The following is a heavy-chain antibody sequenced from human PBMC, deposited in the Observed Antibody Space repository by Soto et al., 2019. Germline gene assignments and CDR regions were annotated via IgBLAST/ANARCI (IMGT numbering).Heavy chain of an antibody. D-gene: IGHD2-15*01. V-gene: IGHV3-9*01. CDR3: AKEVYCSGGSCYSPTAFDY. CDR1: GFTFDDYA. J-gene: IGHJ4*02. CDR2: ISWNSGSI. Sequence: GGSLRLSCAASGFTFDDYAMHWVRQAPGKGLEWVSGISWNSGSIGYADSVKGRFTISRDNAKNSLYLQMNSLRAEDTALYYCAKEVYCSGGSCYSPTAFDYWGQGTLVTVSS.